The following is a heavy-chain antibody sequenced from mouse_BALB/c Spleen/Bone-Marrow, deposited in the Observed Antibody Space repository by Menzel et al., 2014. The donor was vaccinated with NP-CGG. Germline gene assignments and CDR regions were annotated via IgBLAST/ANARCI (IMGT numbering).Heavy chain of an antibody. V-gene: IGHV1-66*01. J-gene: IGHJ4*01. D-gene: IGHD2-14*01. Sequence: VKLQESGPELVKPGASVKISCKASGYSFTSYYIHWVKQRPGQGLEWIGWIFPGSGNTKYNEKFKGKATLTADTSSSPAYMQLSSLTSEDSAVYCCARGGYDGADYYAMDYWGQGASVTVSS. CDR3: ARGGYDGADYYAMDY. CDR2: IFPGSGNT. CDR1: GYSFTSYY.